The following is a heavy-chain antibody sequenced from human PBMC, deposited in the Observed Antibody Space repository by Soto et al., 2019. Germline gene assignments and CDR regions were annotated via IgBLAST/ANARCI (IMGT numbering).Heavy chain of an antibody. CDR2: LWFDDGIK. J-gene: IGHJ4*02. D-gene: IGHD6-19*01. CDR1: GFTFSNFH. Sequence: GGSLRLSCAASGFTFSNFHMHWVRQAPGKGLEWVAVLWFDDGIKYYADSVRGRFTISRDNSKNTLYLQMKSLRAEDTAVYYCAREVTYSSGWHADYWGPGTLVTVSS. V-gene: IGHV3-33*01. CDR3: AREVTYSSGWHADY.